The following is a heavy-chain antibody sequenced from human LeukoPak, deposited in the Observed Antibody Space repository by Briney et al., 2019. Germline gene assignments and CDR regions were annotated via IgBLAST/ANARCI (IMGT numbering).Heavy chain of an antibody. Sequence: GGSLRLSCAASGFTFSTYGIHWVRQAPGKGLEWVAFIRYDGSNKYYADSVKGRFTISRDNSKNTLYLQMNSLRAEDTAVYYCAKDGGERQWLGHRNWFDPWGQGTLVTVSS. D-gene: IGHD6-19*01. CDR1: GFTFSTYG. CDR3: AKDGGERQWLGHRNWFDP. CDR2: IRYDGSNK. V-gene: IGHV3-30*02. J-gene: IGHJ5*02.